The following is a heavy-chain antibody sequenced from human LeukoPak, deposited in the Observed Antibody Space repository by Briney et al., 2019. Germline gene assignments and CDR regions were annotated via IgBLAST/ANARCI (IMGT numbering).Heavy chain of an antibody. CDR2: IYYSGST. CDR3: ARAGLWFGEPQVRWFDP. D-gene: IGHD3-10*01. CDR1: GGSISSGDYY. V-gene: IGHV4-30-4*01. Sequence: PSETLSLTCTVSGGSISSGDYYWSWIRQPPGKGLEWIGYIYYSGSTYYNPSLKSRVTISVDTSKNQFSLKLSSVTAADTAVYYCARAGLWFGEPQVRWFDPWGQGTLVTVSS. J-gene: IGHJ5*02.